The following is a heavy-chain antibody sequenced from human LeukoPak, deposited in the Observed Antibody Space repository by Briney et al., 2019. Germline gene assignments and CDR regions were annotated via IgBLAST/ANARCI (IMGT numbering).Heavy chain of an antibody. D-gene: IGHD3-10*01. Sequence: GGPLRLSCAASGFTLSSYGVHWVRQAPGKGLEWVAFIRFDGSNENYADSVKGRFTISIDTSKNTLYLQMNSLRAEDTAVYYCAKRGSYYYYMDVWGKGTTVTVSS. CDR2: IRFDGSNE. V-gene: IGHV3-30*02. J-gene: IGHJ6*03. CDR1: GFTLSSYG. CDR3: AKRGSYYYYMDV.